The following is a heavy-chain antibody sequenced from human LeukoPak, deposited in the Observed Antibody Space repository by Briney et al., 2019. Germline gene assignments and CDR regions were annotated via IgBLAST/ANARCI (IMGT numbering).Heavy chain of an antibody. V-gene: IGHV3-21*01. CDR2: ISNTSHHS. D-gene: IGHD3-3*01. CDR1: GFTFSSLG. J-gene: IGHJ4*02. Sequence: PGGTLRLSCAASGFTFSSLGMNWVRQAPGKGLEWGSNISNTSHHSFYADSLKDRFTITRDNAQTSLLLQMYSLRVDDSAVYYCARDLGDYDVWSRSNPYDSWGRGTLVAVSS. CDR3: ARDLGDYDVWSRSNPYDS.